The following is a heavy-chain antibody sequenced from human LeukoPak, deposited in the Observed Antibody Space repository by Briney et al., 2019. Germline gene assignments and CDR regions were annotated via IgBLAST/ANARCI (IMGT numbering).Heavy chain of an antibody. V-gene: IGHV5-51*01. J-gene: IGHJ4*02. CDR3: ARPNNNWYDNFDY. D-gene: IGHD1-1*01. CDR2: IYPGDSDT. CDR1: GYSFTNYW. Sequence: GESLKISCKGSGYSFTNYWIGWVRQMPGKGLEWMGIIYPGDSDTRYSPSFQGQVIISADKSIGTAYLQWSSLKASDTALYYCARPNNNWYDNFDYWGQGTLVTVSS.